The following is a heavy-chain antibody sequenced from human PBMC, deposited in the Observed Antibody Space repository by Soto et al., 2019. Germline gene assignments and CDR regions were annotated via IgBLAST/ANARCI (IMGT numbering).Heavy chain of an antibody. CDR3: ARRAAYSSSYFFDY. V-gene: IGHV2-70*12. J-gene: IGHJ4*02. Sequence: GSGPTLVNPTQTLTLTCTFSGFSLSTSGMCVSWIRQPPGKALEWLALIDWDDDKYYNTSLKTRLTISKDTSKSQVVLTMTNLDPVDTATYYCARRAAYSSSYFFDYWGPGTLVTVSS. D-gene: IGHD6-6*01. CDR2: IDWDDDK. CDR1: GFSLSTSGMC.